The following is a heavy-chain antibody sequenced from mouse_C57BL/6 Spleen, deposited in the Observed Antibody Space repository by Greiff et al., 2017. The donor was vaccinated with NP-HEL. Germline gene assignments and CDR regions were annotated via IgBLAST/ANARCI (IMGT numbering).Heavy chain of an antibody. CDR3: ASIMPPYYGSSLYYFDY. D-gene: IGHD1-1*01. V-gene: IGHV1-81*01. J-gene: IGHJ2*01. CDR1: GYTFTSYG. CDR2: IYPRSGNT. Sequence: QVQLQQSGAELARPGASVKLSCKASGYTFTSYGISWVKQRTGQGLEWIGEIYPRSGNTYYNEKFKGKATLTADKSSSTAYMELRSLTSEDSAVYFCASIMPPYYGSSLYYFDYWGQGTTLTVSS.